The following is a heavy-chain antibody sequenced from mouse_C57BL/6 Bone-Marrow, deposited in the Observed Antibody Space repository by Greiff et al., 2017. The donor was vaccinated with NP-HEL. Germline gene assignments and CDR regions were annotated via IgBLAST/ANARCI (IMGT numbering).Heavy chain of an antibody. Sequence: VQLQQPGAELVKPGASVKLSCKASGYTFTSYWMHWVKQRPGQGLEWIGMIPPNSGSTNYNEKFKSKATLTVAKSSSTAYMQLSSLTSEDSAVYYCASLWYFDVWGTGTTVTVSS. V-gene: IGHV1-64*01. J-gene: IGHJ1*03. CDR2: IPPNSGST. CDR3: ASLWYFDV. CDR1: GYTFTSYW.